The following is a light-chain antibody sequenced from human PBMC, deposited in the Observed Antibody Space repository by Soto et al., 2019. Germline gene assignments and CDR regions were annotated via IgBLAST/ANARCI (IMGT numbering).Light chain of an antibody. V-gene: IGKV2-30*01. CDR3: MQGTHWPPT. Sequence: DVVMTQSPLSLPVTLGQPASISCRSSHIVYSDGQAYLSWFQQRPGQSPRRLIYRASNRDSGVPDRFSGSGSGTDFTLQIDRVEAEDVGVYYCMQGTHWPPTFGRGTRVEIK. CDR2: RAS. CDR1: HIVYSDGQAY. J-gene: IGKJ1*01.